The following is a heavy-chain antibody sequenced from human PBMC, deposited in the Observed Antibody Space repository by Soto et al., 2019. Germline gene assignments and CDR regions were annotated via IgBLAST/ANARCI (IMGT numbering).Heavy chain of an antibody. V-gene: IGHV4-59*08. Sequence: SETLSLTCTVSGGSISSYYWSWIRQPPGKGLEWIGYIYYSGSTNYNPSLKSRVTISVDTSKNQYSLKLSSVTAADTAVYYCARTPRYCSSTSCYFRSHYYYYYMDVWGKGTTVTVSS. CDR1: GGSISSYY. CDR3: ARTPRYCSSTSCYFRSHYYYYYMDV. CDR2: IYYSGST. D-gene: IGHD2-2*01. J-gene: IGHJ6*03.